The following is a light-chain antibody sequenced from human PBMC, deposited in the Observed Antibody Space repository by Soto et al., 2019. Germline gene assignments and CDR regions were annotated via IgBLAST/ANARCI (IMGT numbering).Light chain of an antibody. CDR1: QSVRSN. CDR3: QPYSDWPLT. V-gene: IGKV3-15*01. CDR2: DAS. Sequence: EIVMTQSPATLSVSPGERATLSCRASQSVRSNYLACYQQKPGQAPRLLIYDASARSTGIPARFSGSGSGTEFTHTISSLQSEDLAVYFCQPYSDWPLTFGPGTKVDI. J-gene: IGKJ3*01.